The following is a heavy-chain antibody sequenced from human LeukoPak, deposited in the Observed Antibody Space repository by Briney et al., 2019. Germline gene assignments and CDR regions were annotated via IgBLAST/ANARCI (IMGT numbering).Heavy chain of an antibody. CDR1: GFTFSSYA. CDR2: ISGSGGST. D-gene: IGHD2-2*02. J-gene: IGHJ4*02. V-gene: IGHV3-23*01. Sequence: PGGSLRLSCAASGFTFSSYAMSWVRQAPGKGLEWVSAISGSGGSTYYADSVKGRFTISRDNSKNTLYLQMNSLRAEDTAVYYCARTNGYCSSTSCYTYDYWGQGTLVTVSS. CDR3: ARTNGYCSSTSCYTYDY.